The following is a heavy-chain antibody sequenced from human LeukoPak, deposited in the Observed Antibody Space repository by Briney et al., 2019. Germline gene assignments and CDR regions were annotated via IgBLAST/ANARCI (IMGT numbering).Heavy chain of an antibody. CDR2: IYYSGST. V-gene: IGHV4-59*12. D-gene: IGHD4-23*01. CDR1: GGSISTYY. Sequence: PSETLSLTCTVSGGSISTYYWSWIRQPPGKGLGWIGYIYYSGSTNYNPSLKSRGTISVDTSKNQFSLKLSSVTAADTAVYYCARGSITVVPAFDIWGQGTMVTVSS. J-gene: IGHJ3*02. CDR3: ARGSITVVPAFDI.